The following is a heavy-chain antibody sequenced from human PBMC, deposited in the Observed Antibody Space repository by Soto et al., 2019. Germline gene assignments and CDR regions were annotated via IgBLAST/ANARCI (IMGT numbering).Heavy chain of an antibody. CDR2: ISAYNGNT. V-gene: IGHV1-18*01. J-gene: IGHJ4*02. D-gene: IGHD3-22*01. CDR3: ARDKTDYYDSSGYYPFDY. Sequence: QVQLVQSGAEVKKPGASVKVSCKASGYTFTSYGISWVRQAPGQGLEWMGWISAYNGNTNYVQKLQGRVTMTTDTSTSTAYMELRSLRSDDTAVYYCARDKTDYYDSSGYYPFDYWGQGTLVTVSS. CDR1: GYTFTSYG.